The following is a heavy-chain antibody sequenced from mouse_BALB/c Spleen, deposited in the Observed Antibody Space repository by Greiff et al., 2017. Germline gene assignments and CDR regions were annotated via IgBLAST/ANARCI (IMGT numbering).Heavy chain of an antibody. CDR2: IWAGGST. Sequence: QVQLKESGPGLWAPSQSLSITCTVSGVLLTSYGVHCVRQPPGKGLEWLGVIWAGGSTNYNSALMSRLSISKDNSKSQVFLKMNSLQTDDTAMYYCARGNYDYDYYAMDYWGQGTSVTVSS. V-gene: IGHV2-9*02. J-gene: IGHJ4*01. CDR3: ARGNYDYDYYAMDY. CDR1: GVLLTSYG. D-gene: IGHD2-4*01.